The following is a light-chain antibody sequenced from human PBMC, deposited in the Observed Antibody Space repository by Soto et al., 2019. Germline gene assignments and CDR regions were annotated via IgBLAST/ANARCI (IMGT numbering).Light chain of an antibody. CDR2: DAS. CDR3: QQFNSYPRP. J-gene: IGKJ3*01. Sequence: AIQLTQSPSSLSASVGDRVTITCRASQGISSALAWYQQKPGQAPKLLIYDASSLESGFPSRFNGSGSGTDFTLTISILQTEDVATYYFQQFNSYPRPFGPGTKVEIK. V-gene: IGKV1-13*02. CDR1: QGISSA.